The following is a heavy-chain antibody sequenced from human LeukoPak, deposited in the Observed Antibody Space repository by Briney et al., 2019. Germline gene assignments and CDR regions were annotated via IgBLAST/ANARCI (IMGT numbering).Heavy chain of an antibody. Sequence: PSETLSLTCAVYGGSFSGYYWSWIRQPPGKGLEWIGEINHSGSTNYNPSLKSRVTISVDTSKNQFSLKLSSVTAADTAVYYCARRSSGSVHWGQGTLVTVSS. CDR2: INHSGST. V-gene: IGHV4-34*01. J-gene: IGHJ4*02. D-gene: IGHD6-19*01. CDR1: GGSFSGYY. CDR3: ARRSSGSVH.